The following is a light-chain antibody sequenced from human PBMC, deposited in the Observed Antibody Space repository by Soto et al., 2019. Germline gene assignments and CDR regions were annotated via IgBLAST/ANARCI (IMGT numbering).Light chain of an antibody. J-gene: IGKJ1*01. V-gene: IGKV3-20*01. CDR2: ATS. Sequence: EIVLTQSPGTLSSSPGERATLSCRASQSIDNRYLAWYQHKPGQAPRLLIYATSSRATGIPDRFGGSGSGTDFTLTINRLQPEDFAVYYCQQYFGASWTFGQGTKVDIK. CDR3: QQYFGASWT. CDR1: QSIDNRY.